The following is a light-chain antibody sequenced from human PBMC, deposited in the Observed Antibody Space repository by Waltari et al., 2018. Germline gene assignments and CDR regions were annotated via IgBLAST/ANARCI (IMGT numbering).Light chain of an antibody. CDR1: SSDAGGYNY. CDR3: CSYAGSYTFI. V-gene: IGLV2-11*01. CDR2: EVS. Sequence: QSALTQPRSVSGSPGQSVTISCTGTSSDAGGYNYLSWYQQHPGKAPKRTIYEVSKRRPGVRDRLSGSKSGNTASLTISGLQADDEADYCCCSYAGSYTFIFGGGTELTVL. J-gene: IGLJ2*01.